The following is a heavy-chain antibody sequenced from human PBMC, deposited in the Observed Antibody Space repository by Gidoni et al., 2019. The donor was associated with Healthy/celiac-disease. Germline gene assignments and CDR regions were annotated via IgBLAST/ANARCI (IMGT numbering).Heavy chain of an antibody. Sequence: QVQLQQWGAGLLKPSETLSLTCAVYGGSFSGYYWSWIRQPPGKGLALIGEINHSGSTNYNPCLKSRVTISVDTSKNQFPLKLSSVTAADTAVYYCASRFPRDAFDIWGQGTMVTVSS. CDR3: ASRFPRDAFDI. V-gene: IGHV4-34*01. CDR1: GGSFSGYY. J-gene: IGHJ3*02. D-gene: IGHD2-21*01. CDR2: INHSGST.